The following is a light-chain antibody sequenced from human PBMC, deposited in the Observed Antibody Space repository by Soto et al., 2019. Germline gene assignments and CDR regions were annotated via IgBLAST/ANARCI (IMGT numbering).Light chain of an antibody. V-gene: IGLV1-44*01. CDR2: SNN. CDR3: AAWDDSLNGYV. J-gene: IGLJ1*01. Sequence: QSALTQPPSASGPPGQRVTISCSGSSSNIGSNTVNWYQQLRGTAPKLLIYSNNQRPSGVPDRFSGSKSGTSASLAISGLHSEDEAVYYCAAWDDSLNGYVFGPGTKVTVL. CDR1: SSNIGSNT.